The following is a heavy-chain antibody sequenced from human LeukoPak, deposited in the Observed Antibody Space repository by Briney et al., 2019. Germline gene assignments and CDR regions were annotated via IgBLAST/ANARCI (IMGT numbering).Heavy chain of an antibody. D-gene: IGHD2-2*01. J-gene: IGHJ4*02. CDR1: GFTFSNYA. CDR3: AKDQFWDCSSASCYFHY. Sequence: GGSLRLSCAASGFTFSNYAMSWVRQAPGKGLAWVSSVSGSGGSTYYADSVKGRFTISRDNSKNTLYLQMNSLRGEDTAVYYCAKDQFWDCSSASCYFHYWGQGTLVTVSS. V-gene: IGHV3-23*01. CDR2: VSGSGGST.